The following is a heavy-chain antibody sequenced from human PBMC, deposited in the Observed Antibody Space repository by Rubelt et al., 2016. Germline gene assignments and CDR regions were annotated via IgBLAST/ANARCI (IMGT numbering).Heavy chain of an antibody. V-gene: IGHV3-74*02. D-gene: IGHD2-21*01. CDR1: GFNFIAHD. J-gene: IGHJ4*02. CDR3: ARGGVINPSARYYLDS. CDR2: INSDGTNA. Sequence: SGGGLVQPGGSLRLSCAASGFNFIAHDMHWVRHAPGKGPVWVSYINSDGTNANYADFVKGRSTMSRDNAKNTLYLEMNDLRAEDTALYYCARGGVINPSARYYLDSWGPGTLVSVSS.